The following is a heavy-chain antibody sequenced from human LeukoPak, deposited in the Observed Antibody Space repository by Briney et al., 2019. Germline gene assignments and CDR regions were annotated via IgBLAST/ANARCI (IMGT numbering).Heavy chain of an antibody. CDR1: VSSFANSG. J-gene: IGHJ4*02. V-gene: IGHV1-18*01. D-gene: IGHD3-22*01. CDR2: ISAYNGDT. CDR3: ARENYYDGSGSPSASAPVDH. Sequence: SVTLSCTSSVSSFANSGVSWDRHAPGQGPEKMGWISAYNGDTNYEQNFQRRVTITRETSTSTVYMELRSLRSDDTAVYYCARENYYDGSGSPSASAPVDHWGQGTLVTVSS.